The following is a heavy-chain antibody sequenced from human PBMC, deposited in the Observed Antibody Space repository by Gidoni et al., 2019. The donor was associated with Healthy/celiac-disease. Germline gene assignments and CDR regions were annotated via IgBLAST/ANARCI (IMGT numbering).Heavy chain of an antibody. D-gene: IGHD2-2*01. J-gene: IGHJ4*02. CDR2: FYYIGST. CDR1: GGSISSSSYY. Sequence: QLQLQESGPGLVKPSETLSLTCTVSGGSISSSSYYWGWIRHPPGKGLACIGRFYYIGSTYYNPSLKSRFTISVDTSKNQFSLKLSSVTAADTAVYYCARHRRAPYCSSTSPFCGAESAFDYWGQGTLVTVSS. V-gene: IGHV4-39*01. CDR3: ARHRRAPYCSSTSPFCGAESAFDY.